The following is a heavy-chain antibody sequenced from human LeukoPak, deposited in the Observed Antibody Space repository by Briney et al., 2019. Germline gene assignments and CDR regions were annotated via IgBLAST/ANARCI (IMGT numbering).Heavy chain of an antibody. J-gene: IGHJ4*02. D-gene: IGHD6-19*01. CDR1: GFTFDDYA. V-gene: IGHV3-9*01. Sequence: SGRSLRLSCAASGFTFDDYAVHWVRQAPGKGLEWVSGISWNSGSIGYADSVKGRFTISRDNAKNSLYLQMNSLRAEDTALYYCAKLSVAGDWGQGTLVTVSS. CDR3: AKLSVAGD. CDR2: ISWNSGSI.